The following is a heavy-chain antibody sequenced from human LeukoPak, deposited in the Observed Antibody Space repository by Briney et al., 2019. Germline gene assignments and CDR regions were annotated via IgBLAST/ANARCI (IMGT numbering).Heavy chain of an antibody. CDR1: GYTFTSYG. CDR2: ISAYNGNT. D-gene: IGHD6-13*01. J-gene: IGHJ4*02. Sequence: ASVKVSCKASGYTFTSYGISWVRQAPGQGLEWMGWISAYNGNTNYAQKLQGRVTMTTDTSTSTAYMELRSLRSDDTAVYYCARDSYSSSWYRGEFDYWGQGTLVTVSS. V-gene: IGHV1-18*01. CDR3: ARDSYSSSWYRGEFDY.